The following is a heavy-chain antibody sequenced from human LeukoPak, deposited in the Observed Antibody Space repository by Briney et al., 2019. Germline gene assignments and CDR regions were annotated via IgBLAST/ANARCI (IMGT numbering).Heavy chain of an antibody. CDR1: GFTFSSYV. CDR3: ANVRGMDV. Sequence: PGRSLRLSCAASGFTFSSYVMHWVRQAPGKGLEWVAVISYDGSNKYNADSVKGRFTISRDNSKNTLYLQMNSLRAEDTAVYYCANVRGMDVWGQGTTVTVSS. V-gene: IGHV3-30*18. CDR2: ISYDGSNK. J-gene: IGHJ6*02.